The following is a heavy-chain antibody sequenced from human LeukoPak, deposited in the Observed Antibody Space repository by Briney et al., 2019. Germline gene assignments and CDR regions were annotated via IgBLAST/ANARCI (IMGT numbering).Heavy chain of an antibody. J-gene: IGHJ3*02. V-gene: IGHV3-7*01. Sequence: GGSLRLSCAASEFTFNNYWMTWVRQAPGKGLEWVANIKQDGSDKYYVDSVKGRFTISRDSAKKSLYLQMNSLRAEDTAVYYCARVNPLLAPGAFDIWGQGTMVTVSS. CDR1: EFTFNNYW. D-gene: IGHD2-15*01. CDR2: IKQDGSDK. CDR3: ARVNPLLAPGAFDI.